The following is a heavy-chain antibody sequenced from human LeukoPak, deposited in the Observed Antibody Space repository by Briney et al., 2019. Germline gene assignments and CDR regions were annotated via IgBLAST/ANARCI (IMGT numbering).Heavy chain of an antibody. D-gene: IGHD6-13*01. CDR3: AKAPVGIAAAGTFGY. CDR2: ISGSGGST. J-gene: IGHJ4*02. Sequence: GGSLRLSCAASGFTFSSYAMSWVRQAPGKGLEWVSAISGSGGSTYYADSVKGRFTISRDNSKNTLYLQMNSLRAEDTAVYYSAKAPVGIAAAGTFGYWGQGTLVTVSS. V-gene: IGHV3-23*01. CDR1: GFTFSSYA.